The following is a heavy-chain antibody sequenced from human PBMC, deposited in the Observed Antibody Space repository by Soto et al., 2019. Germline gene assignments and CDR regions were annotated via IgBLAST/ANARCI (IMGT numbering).Heavy chain of an antibody. CDR2: IWYDGSNE. D-gene: IGHD3-16*02. J-gene: IGHJ5*02. Sequence: QVQLVESGGGVVQPGRSLRLSCVVSGFTFRDYAMHWVRQAPGKGLEWVAVIWYDGSNENYADSVKGRFTISRDNSKDTXYXXMNSLRVEDTAVYYCAREGCFGNNGYPVRGSWFAPWGQGTPVVVSS. CDR1: GFTFRDYA. V-gene: IGHV3-33*01. CDR3: AREGCFGNNGYPVRGSWFAP.